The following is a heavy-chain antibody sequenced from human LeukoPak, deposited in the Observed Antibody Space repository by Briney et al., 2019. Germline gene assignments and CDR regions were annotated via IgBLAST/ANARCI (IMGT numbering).Heavy chain of an antibody. CDR1: GFTFSDYY. V-gene: IGHV3-11*01. CDR2: IGLTDTTI. Sequence: GGSLRPSCAASGFTFSDYYMSWIRQVPGKGLEWVSYIGLTDTTIYYADSLKGRFAISRDNAKNSLYLHTHSLRAEDTAIYYCARGTVAGKAPYWGQGTLVTVSS. D-gene: IGHD6-19*01. CDR3: ARGTVAGKAPY. J-gene: IGHJ4*02.